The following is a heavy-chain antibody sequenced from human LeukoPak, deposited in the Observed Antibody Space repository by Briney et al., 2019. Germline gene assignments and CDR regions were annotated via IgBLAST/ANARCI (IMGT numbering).Heavy chain of an antibody. D-gene: IGHD3-10*01. J-gene: IGHJ4*02. Sequence: SVKVSCKASGGTFSSYAISWVRQAPGQGLEWMGGIIPIFGTANYAQKFQGRVTITTDESTSTAYMELSSLRSEDTAVYYCAGSIWFGEFNAEVVFDYWGQGNLVTVSS. CDR1: GGTFSSYA. V-gene: IGHV1-69*05. CDR2: IIPIFGTA. CDR3: AGSIWFGEFNAEVVFDY.